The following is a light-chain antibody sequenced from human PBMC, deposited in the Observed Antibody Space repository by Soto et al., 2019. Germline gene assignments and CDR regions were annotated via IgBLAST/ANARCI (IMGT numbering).Light chain of an antibody. V-gene: IGKV1-8*01. J-gene: IGKJ4*01. CDR2: ATS. Sequence: AIRMPQSPSSLSASTGDRVTITCRASQAINNYLVWFQQKPGKAPKVLIYATSTLQSGVPSRFSGSGFGTDFTLTISSLQPEDVATYSCQQYHDYTLTLGGGTKVDIK. CDR1: QAINNY. CDR3: QQYHDYTLT.